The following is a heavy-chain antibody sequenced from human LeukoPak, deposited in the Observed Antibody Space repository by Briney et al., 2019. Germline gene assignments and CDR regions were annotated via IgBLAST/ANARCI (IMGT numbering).Heavy chain of an antibody. V-gene: IGHV5-51*01. CDR3: ARQGDYGSGSYYRDY. CDR2: IYPGDSDT. Sequence: GESLKISCKGSGYSFTSYWIGWVRQMPGKGLEWMGIIYPGDSDTRYSPSFQGQVTISADKSISTAYLQWSSLKASDTAIYYCARQGDYGSGSYYRDYWGQGTLVTVSS. J-gene: IGHJ4*02. D-gene: IGHD3-10*01. CDR1: GYSFTSYW.